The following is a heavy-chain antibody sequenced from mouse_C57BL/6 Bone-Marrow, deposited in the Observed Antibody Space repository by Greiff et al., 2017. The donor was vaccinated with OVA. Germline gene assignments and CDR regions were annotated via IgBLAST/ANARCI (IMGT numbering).Heavy chain of an antibody. CDR3: ARRRSDDGFAY. CDR2: ISPSSGYT. CDR1: GYTFTSYW. V-gene: IGHV1-7*01. D-gene: IGHD1-1*01. J-gene: IGHJ3*01. Sequence: QVHVKQSGAELAKPGASVKLSCKASGYTFTSYWMHWVKQRPGQGLEWIGYISPSSGYTKYNQKFKDKATLTADKSSSTAYMQLSSLTYEDSAVYYCARRRSDDGFAYWGQGTLVTVSA.